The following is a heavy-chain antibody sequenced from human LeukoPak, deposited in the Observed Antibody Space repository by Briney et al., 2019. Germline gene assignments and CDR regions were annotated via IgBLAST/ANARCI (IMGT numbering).Heavy chain of an antibody. J-gene: IGHJ4*02. Sequence: SQTLSLTCAISGDNVSSNSATWNWIRQSPSRGLEWLGGTYYRSKWYNDYAVSAKSRMTIIPDTSKNQFSLQLNSVTPDDTALYYCAGDRGVGAAVFFDYWGLGTLVTVSS. CDR1: GDNVSSNSAT. CDR3: AGDRGVGAAVFFDY. D-gene: IGHD6-13*01. V-gene: IGHV6-1*01. CDR2: TYYRSKWYN.